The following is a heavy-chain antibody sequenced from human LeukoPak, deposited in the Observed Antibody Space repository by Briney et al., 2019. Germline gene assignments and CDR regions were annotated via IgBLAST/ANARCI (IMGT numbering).Heavy chain of an antibody. CDR2: INHSGST. D-gene: IGHD4-23*01. CDR1: GGSFSGYY. CDR3: ARHTYGGKASFDY. J-gene: IGHJ4*02. V-gene: IGHV4-34*01. Sequence: PSETLSLTCAVYGGSFSGYYWSWIRQPPGKGLEWIGEINHSGSTNYNPSLKSRVTISVDTSKNQFSLKLSSVTAADTAVYFCARHTYGGKASFDYWGQGTLVTVSS.